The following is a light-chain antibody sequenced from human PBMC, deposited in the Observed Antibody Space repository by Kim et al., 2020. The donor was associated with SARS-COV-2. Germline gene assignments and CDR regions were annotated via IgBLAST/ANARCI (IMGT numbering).Light chain of an antibody. CDR3: AAWDDSLSGPV. CDR2: DNN. J-gene: IGLJ3*02. Sequence: QSVLTQPPSVSAAPGQKVTISCSGSRSNIGSNPVSWYQQFPGTAPKLITYDNNKRPSGIPDRFSSSKSGTSATLGITGLRTGDEAHYYCAAWDDSLSGPVFGGGTQLTVL. V-gene: IGLV1-51*01. CDR1: RSNIGSNP.